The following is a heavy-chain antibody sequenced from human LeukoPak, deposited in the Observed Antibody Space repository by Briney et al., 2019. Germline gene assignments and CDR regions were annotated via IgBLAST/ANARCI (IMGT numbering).Heavy chain of an antibody. Sequence: PSETLSVTSAVNGGSFSAYNWSWIRQPPGKGLEWIGEINRSGSTNYNPSLKSRVAISVDTSKTQFSLKLTSVTAADTAVYYCARSGQTTVAYLDWGQGSLVTVSS. CDR1: GGSFSAYN. CDR2: INRSGST. D-gene: IGHD4-11*01. J-gene: IGHJ4*02. V-gene: IGHV4-34*01. CDR3: ARSGQTTVAYLD.